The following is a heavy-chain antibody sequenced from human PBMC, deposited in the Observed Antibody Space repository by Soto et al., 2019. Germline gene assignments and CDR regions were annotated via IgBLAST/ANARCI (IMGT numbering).Heavy chain of an antibody. CDR2: ISSEGNSK. CDR3: AKAAWCTGQSWYWYFDL. J-gene: IGHJ2*01. CDR1: GFNFSSFD. Sequence: QVKLVESGGGVVQPGRSLRLSCAASGFNFSSFDMHWVRQSPGKGLEWVAFISSEGNSKFYSDSLEGRLTISRDNSKSTLFLQLANVRPEDTSTYHCAKAAWCTGQSWYWYFDLRGRRTVVTVSS. D-gene: IGHD2-8*02. V-gene: IGHV3-30*18.